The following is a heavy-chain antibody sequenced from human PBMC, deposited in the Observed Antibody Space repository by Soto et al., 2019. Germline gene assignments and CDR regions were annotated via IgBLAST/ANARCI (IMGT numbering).Heavy chain of an antibody. CDR1: GFTFSDYY. V-gene: IGHV3-11*01. Sequence: GGSLRLSCAASGFTFSDYYMSWIRQAPGKGLEWVSYISSSGSTIYYADSVKGRFTISRDNAKNTLYLQMNSLRAEDTAVYFCAKIVLLRFLEWLSHDDYWGQGTLVTVSS. CDR3: AKIVLLRFLEWLSHDDY. CDR2: ISSSGSTI. D-gene: IGHD3-3*01. J-gene: IGHJ4*02.